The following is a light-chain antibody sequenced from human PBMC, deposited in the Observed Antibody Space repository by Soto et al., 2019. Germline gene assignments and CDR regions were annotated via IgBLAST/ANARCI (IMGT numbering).Light chain of an antibody. CDR3: SSFTSTFGSG. Sequence: QSVLTQPASVSGSPGQSIAISCTGTRSDVGAYNYVSWYQQHPGKAPKLMISEVTNRPSGVTDRFSGSKSGNTASLTISGLQAEVEADYYCSSFTSTFGSGFGTGTKANV. V-gene: IGLV2-14*01. J-gene: IGLJ1*01. CDR2: EVT. CDR1: RSDVGAYNY.